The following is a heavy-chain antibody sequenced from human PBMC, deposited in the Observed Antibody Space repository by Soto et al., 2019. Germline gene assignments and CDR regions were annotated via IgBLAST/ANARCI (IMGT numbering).Heavy chain of an antibody. D-gene: IGHD3-10*01. CDR3: ARPTMVTD. J-gene: IGHJ3*01. CDR2: IYYSGST. CDR1: GGSISSSSYY. Sequence: PSETLSLTCTVSGGSISSSSYYWGWIRQPPGKGLEWIGSIYYSGSTYYNPSLKSRVTISVDTSKNQFSLKLSSVTAADTAVYYCARPTMVTDWGQGTMVTVSS. V-gene: IGHV4-39*01.